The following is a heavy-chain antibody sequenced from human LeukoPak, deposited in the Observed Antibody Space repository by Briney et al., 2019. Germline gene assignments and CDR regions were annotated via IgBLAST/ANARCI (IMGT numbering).Heavy chain of an antibody. J-gene: IGHJ4*02. CDR3: ARLSIIKYRPEGYFDH. D-gene: IGHD3-10*01. Sequence: PGGSLRLSCAASVFAFSESYMSWIRQAPGKGLEWISYMDGSGEIIHYASSVRGRFTISRDNAKESLYLQMNSLRAEDTALYYCARLSIIKYRPEGYFDHWGQGTLATVSS. V-gene: IGHV3-11*04. CDR2: MDGSGEII. CDR1: VFAFSESY.